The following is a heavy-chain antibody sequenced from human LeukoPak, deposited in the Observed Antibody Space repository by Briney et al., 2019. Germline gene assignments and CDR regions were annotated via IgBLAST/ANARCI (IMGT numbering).Heavy chain of an antibody. V-gene: IGHV1-2*02. J-gene: IGHJ6*03. CDR2: INPNTGGT. CDR1: GYTFTGYF. Sequence: ASVRVSCKASGYTFTGYFMHWVRQAPGQGLDWMGWINPNTGGTKYAQKFQGRVTMTRDTSIGTAYMELSTVTSDDTAVYFCARDDFWSGYYTLTGDYMDVWGKGTTVTVSS. D-gene: IGHD3-3*01. CDR3: ARDDFWSGYYTLTGDYMDV.